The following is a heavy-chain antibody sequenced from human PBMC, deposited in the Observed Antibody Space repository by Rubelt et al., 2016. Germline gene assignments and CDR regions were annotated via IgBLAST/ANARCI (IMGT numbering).Heavy chain of an antibody. CDR1: GFTFSSYG. V-gene: IGHV3-33*01. CDR3: ARDGLLGDYDIWGYYYGMDV. D-gene: IGHD4-17*01. J-gene: IGHJ6*02. CDR2: IWYDGSNK. Sequence: QVQLVESGGGVVQPGRSLRLSCAASGFTFSSYGMHWVRQAPGKGLEWVAVIWYDGSNKYYADSVKGRFTISRDNSKNTLYLQMNSLRAEDTAVYYCARDGLLGDYDIWGYYYGMDVWGQGTTVTVSS.